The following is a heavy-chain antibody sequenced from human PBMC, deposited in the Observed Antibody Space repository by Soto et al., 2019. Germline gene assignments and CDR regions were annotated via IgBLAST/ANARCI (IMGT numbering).Heavy chain of an antibody. CDR3: ARGGWELRRRNSYNWFDP. Sequence: SETLSLTCAVYGGSFSGYYWSWIRQPPGKGLEWIGEINHSGSTNYNPSLKSRVTISVDRSKNQFYLKLSSVTAADTAVYYCARGGWELRRRNSYNWFDPWGQGTLVTVSS. CDR2: INHSGST. CDR1: GGSFSGYY. V-gene: IGHV4-34*01. J-gene: IGHJ5*02. D-gene: IGHD1-26*01.